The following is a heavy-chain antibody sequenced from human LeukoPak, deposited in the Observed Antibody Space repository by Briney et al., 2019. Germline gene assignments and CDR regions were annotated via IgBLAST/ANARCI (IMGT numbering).Heavy chain of an antibody. CDR2: ISSSGSII. V-gene: IGHV3-48*03. CDR3: ARVSSSGWYVDY. J-gene: IGHJ4*02. Sequence: GGSLRLSCAASGFTFSSYEMNWVRQAPGKGLGWVSYISSSGSIIYYADSVKGRFTISRDNAKNSLYLQMNSLRAEDTAVYYCARVSSSGWYVDYWGQGTLVTVSA. CDR1: GFTFSSYE. D-gene: IGHD6-19*01.